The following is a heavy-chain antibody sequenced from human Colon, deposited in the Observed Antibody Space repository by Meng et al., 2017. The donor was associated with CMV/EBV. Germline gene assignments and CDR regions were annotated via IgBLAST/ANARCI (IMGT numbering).Heavy chain of an antibody. Sequence: GSLRLSCNVSGGSISSTSYYWAWIRQSPGKGLEWIGSVYYSGSTYSNPSPSSRLSISVDRSKNQFFLRLSSVTAADTAVYYCARDRHSEVVIALQGTFDIWGQGTRVTVSS. CDR3: ARDRHSEVVIALQGTFDI. D-gene: IGHD2-21*01. CDR2: VYYSGST. CDR1: GGSISSTSYY. V-gene: IGHV4-39*07. J-gene: IGHJ3*02.